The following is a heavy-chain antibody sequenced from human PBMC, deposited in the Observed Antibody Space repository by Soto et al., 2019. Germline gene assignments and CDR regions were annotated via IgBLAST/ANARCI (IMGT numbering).Heavy chain of an antibody. CDR3: GRGRSGQIVVFY. V-gene: IGHV1-2*02. CDR2: IGPESGAT. Sequence: ASVKVSCKASGYTFTGHYIHWVRQAPEQGPEWMGEIGPESGATRYAQRFQGGVTMTRDMSITTVYMELNNLSPDDTAVYYCGRGRSGQIVVFYWGQGTPVTVSS. D-gene: IGHD1-26*01. CDR1: GYTFTGHY. J-gene: IGHJ4*02.